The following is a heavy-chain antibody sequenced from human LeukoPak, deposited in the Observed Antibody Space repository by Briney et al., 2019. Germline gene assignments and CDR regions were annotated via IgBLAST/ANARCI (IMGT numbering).Heavy chain of an antibody. D-gene: IGHD3-16*02. CDR3: ARSRPVWGSYRSNWFDP. CDR2: MNPNSGNT. V-gene: IGHV1-8*01. Sequence: ASVKVSCKASGYTFTSYDINWVRQATGQGLEWMGWMNPNSGNTGYAQKFQGRVTMTRNTSISTAYMELNSLRSEDTAVYYCARSRPVWGSYRSNWFDPWGQGTLVTVSS. CDR1: GYTFTSYD. J-gene: IGHJ5*02.